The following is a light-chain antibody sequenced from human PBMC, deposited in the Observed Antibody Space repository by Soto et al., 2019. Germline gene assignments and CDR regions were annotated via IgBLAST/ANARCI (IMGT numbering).Light chain of an antibody. Sequence: EIVLTQSPATLSLSPGERATLSCRASQSVSSYLAWYQQKPGQAPRLLIYDASNRATGVPVRFSGSGSGTDFTLTISGLEPEYFAVYYCQQRSNWPLLTFDGATKVVIK. CDR3: QQRSNWPLLT. V-gene: IGKV3-11*01. CDR2: DAS. CDR1: QSVSSY. J-gene: IGKJ4*01.